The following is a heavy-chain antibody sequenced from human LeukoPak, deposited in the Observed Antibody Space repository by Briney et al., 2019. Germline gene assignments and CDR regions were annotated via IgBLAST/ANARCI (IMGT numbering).Heavy chain of an antibody. D-gene: IGHD3-10*01. Sequence: ASVKVSCKASGYTFTSYGISWVRQAPGQGLEWMGRISAYNGNTNYAQKLQGRVTMTTDTSTSTAYMELRSLRSDDTAVYYCARDIRRRLLWFGEIPPFDPWGQGTLVTVSS. CDR2: ISAYNGNT. CDR1: GYTFTSYG. J-gene: IGHJ5*02. CDR3: ARDIRRRLLWFGEIPPFDP. V-gene: IGHV1-18*04.